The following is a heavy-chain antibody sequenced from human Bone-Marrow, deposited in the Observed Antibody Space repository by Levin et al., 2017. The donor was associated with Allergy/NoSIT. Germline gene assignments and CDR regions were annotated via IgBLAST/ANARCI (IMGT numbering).Heavy chain of an antibody. CDR1: GITFSNYA. J-gene: IGHJ4*02. Sequence: SCAASGITFSNYAMSWVRQAPGKGLEWVSTIGSSGGSTYYADSVKGRFTISRDNSKNTLFLQMNSLRAEDTAVYYCAKLIAVSGTDDYWGQGTLVTVSS. V-gene: IGHV3-23*01. CDR2: IGSSGGST. D-gene: IGHD6-19*01. CDR3: AKLIAVSGTDDY.